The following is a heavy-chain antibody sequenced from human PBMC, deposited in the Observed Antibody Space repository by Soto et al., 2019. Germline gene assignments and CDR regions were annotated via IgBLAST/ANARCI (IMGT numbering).Heavy chain of an antibody. J-gene: IGHJ3*02. V-gene: IGHV3-21*01. CDR3: ARDWTYYYDSSGSRANDAFDI. CDR2: ISSSSYI. D-gene: IGHD3-22*01. CDR1: GFTFSSYS. Sequence: GGSLRLSCAASGFTFSSYSMNWVRQAPGKGLEWVSSISSSSYIYYADSVKGRFTISRDNAKNSLYLQMNSLRAEDTAVYYCARDWTYYYDSSGSRANDAFDIWGQGTMVTVSS.